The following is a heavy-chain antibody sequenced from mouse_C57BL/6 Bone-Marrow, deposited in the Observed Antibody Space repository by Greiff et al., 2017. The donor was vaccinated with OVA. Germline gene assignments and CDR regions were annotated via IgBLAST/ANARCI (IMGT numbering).Heavy chain of an antibody. V-gene: IGHV1-50*01. J-gene: IGHJ2*01. Sequence: QVHVKQPGAELVKPGASVKLSCKASGYTFTSYWMQWVKQRPGQGLEWIGEIDPSDSYTNYNQKFKGKATLTVDTSSSTAYMQLSSLTSEDSAVYYCAIYGLDYWGQGTTLTVSS. CDR2: IDPSDSYT. CDR1: GYTFTSYW. CDR3: AIYGLDY. D-gene: IGHD1-1*02.